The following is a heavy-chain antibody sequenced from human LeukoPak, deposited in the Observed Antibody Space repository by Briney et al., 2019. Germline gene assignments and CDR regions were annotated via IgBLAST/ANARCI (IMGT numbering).Heavy chain of an antibody. D-gene: IGHD6-13*01. V-gene: IGHV4-38-2*02. CDR2: LYHSGIT. Sequence: SETLSLTCTVSGDSISTYYWSWIRQPPGKGLEWIGSLYHSGITYYNPSLQSRVTMSVDTSKNQFSLKLSSVTAADTAVYYCARGSQQLVNFDDWGQGTLVTVSS. CDR3: ARGSQQLVNFDD. J-gene: IGHJ4*02. CDR1: GDSISTYY.